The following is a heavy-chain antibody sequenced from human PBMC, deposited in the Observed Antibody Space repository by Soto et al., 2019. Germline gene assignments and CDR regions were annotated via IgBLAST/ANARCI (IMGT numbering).Heavy chain of an antibody. CDR1: GFTFTSYA. J-gene: IGHJ4*02. CDR3: ARHSGYGVLGDY. D-gene: IGHD5-12*01. CDR2: SGSGGST. Sequence: EVQLLESGGGLVQPGGSLRLSCAAAGFTFTSYAMSWVRQAPGKGLEWVSASGSGGSTYSADSVKGRFTISRDNSKNTLYLQMNSLRAEDTAVYYCARHSGYGVLGDYWGQGTLVTVSS. V-gene: IGHV3-23*01.